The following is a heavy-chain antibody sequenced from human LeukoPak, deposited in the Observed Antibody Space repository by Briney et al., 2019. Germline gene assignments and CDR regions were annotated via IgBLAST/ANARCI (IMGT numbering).Heavy chain of an antibody. CDR3: ATLAYCGGDCYSNFGY. V-gene: IGHV1-46*01. CDR1: GYTFTSYY. J-gene: IGHJ4*02. D-gene: IGHD2-21*02. Sequence: GASVKVSCKASGYTFTSYYMHWLRQAPGQGLEWMGIINPSGGSTSYAQKFQGRVTMTRDTSTSTVYMELSSLRSEDTAVYYCATLAYCGGDCYSNFGYWGQGTLVTVSS. CDR2: INPSGGST.